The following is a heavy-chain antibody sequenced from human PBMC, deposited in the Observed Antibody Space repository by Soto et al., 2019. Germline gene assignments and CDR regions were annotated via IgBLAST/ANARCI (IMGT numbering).Heavy chain of an antibody. CDR2: IYSGGST. V-gene: IGHV3-66*01. Sequence: PGGSLRLSCAASGFTVSSNYMSWVRQAPGKGLEWVSVIYSGGSTYYADSVKGRFTISRDNSKNTLYLQMNSLRAEDTVVYYCARDCNYYGSGYGMDVWGQGPTVTVSS. CDR1: GFTVSSNY. J-gene: IGHJ6*02. D-gene: IGHD3-10*01. CDR3: ARDCNYYGSGYGMDV.